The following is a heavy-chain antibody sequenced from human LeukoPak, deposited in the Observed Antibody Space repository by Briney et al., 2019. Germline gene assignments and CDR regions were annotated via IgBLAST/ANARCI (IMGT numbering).Heavy chain of an antibody. CDR2: IIPIFGTA. CDR3: ATIDGHYDSSGY. Sequence: SVKVSCKASGGTFSSYAISWVRQAPGQGLEWMGGIIPIFGTANYAQKFQGRVTITAEESTSTAYMELSSLRSEDTAVYYCATIDGHYDSSGYWGQGTLVIVSS. J-gene: IGHJ4*02. CDR1: GGTFSSYA. V-gene: IGHV1-69*13. D-gene: IGHD3-22*01.